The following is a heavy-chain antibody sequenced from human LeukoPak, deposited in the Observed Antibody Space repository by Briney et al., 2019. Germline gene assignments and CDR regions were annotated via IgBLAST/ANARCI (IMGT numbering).Heavy chain of an antibody. Sequence: GGSLRLSCAASGFTFSSYSMKWVRQAPGKGLEWVSSISSSSSYKYYADSVKGQFTISRDNAKNSLYLQMNSLRAEDTAVYYCARGSLGSSGYYPYYFDYWGQGTLVTVSS. D-gene: IGHD3-22*01. V-gene: IGHV3-21*01. CDR3: ARGSLGSSGYYPYYFDY. CDR2: ISSSSSYK. J-gene: IGHJ4*02. CDR1: GFTFSSYS.